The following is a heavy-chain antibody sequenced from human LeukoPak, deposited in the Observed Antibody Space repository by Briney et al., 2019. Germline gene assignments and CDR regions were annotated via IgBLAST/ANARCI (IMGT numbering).Heavy chain of an antibody. CDR3: ARPGVGSGRYGAFDI. CDR1: GGSISSYY. CDR2: INYSGNT. D-gene: IGHD5-18*01. Sequence: SETLSLTCTVSGGSISSYYWSWIRQPPGKGLQWIGYINYSGNTNYNPSLTGRVTVSVDTAKNQFSLKLSSVTAADTAVYYCARPGVGSGRYGAFDIWGQGTMVTVSS. V-gene: IGHV4-59*08. J-gene: IGHJ3*02.